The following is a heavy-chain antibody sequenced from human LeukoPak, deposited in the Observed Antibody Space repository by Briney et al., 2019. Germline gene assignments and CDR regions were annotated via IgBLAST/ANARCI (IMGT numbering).Heavy chain of an antibody. D-gene: IGHD2-2*01. CDR2: ISPYNGNT. V-gene: IGHV1-18*01. CDR1: GYNFISYG. CDR3: ARVVVVPAASPWFDP. Sequence: GASVKVSCKASGYNFISYGISWVRQAPGQGLEWMGWISPYNGNTNYAQNLQGRVTMTTDTSTSTAYMELRSLRSDDTAVYYCARVVVVPAASPWFDPWGQGTLVTVSS. J-gene: IGHJ5*02.